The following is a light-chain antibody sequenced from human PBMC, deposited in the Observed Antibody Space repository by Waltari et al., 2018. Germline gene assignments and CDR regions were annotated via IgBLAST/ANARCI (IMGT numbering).Light chain of an antibody. CDR1: STTIGLTT. CDR2: TYN. V-gene: IGLV1-44*01. Sequence: QSYLTQPPSASGTPGQRVPISCSGTSTTIGLTTISLHHQVPETATKRLIYTYNQLPSGVPDRFSGSKSGSSASLAISGLQSEDEADYYCAGWDDSLNGWVFGGGTKVTVV. CDR3: AGWDDSLNGWV. J-gene: IGLJ3*02.